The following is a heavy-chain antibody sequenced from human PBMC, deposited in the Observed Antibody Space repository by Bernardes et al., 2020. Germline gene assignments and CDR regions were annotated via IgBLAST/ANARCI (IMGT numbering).Heavy chain of an antibody. Sequence: SETLSLTCTVSGDSISSSNWWSWVRQPPGKGLEWIGEIFHNGITNYNPSLKSRVTISVGKSENQFSLKLSSVTAADTAVYYCTRGGSYIKFDYWGQGTLVTVSS. D-gene: IGHD1-26*01. V-gene: IGHV4-4*02. J-gene: IGHJ4*02. CDR1: GDSISSSNW. CDR3: TRGGSYIKFDY. CDR2: IFHNGIT.